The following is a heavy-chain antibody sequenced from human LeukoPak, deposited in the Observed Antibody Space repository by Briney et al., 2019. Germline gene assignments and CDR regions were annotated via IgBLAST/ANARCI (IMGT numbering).Heavy chain of an antibody. V-gene: IGHV3-48*03. CDR3: ARYGSWYDVDGVSFDY. CDR2: ISSSGSTI. J-gene: IGHJ4*02. Sequence: GGSLRLSCAASGFTFSSYEMNWVRQAPGKGLEWVSYISSSGSTIYYADSVKGRFTISRDNAKNSLYLQMNSLRAEDTAVYYCARYGSWYDVDGVSFDYWGQGTLVTVSS. D-gene: IGHD6-13*01. CDR1: GFTFSSYE.